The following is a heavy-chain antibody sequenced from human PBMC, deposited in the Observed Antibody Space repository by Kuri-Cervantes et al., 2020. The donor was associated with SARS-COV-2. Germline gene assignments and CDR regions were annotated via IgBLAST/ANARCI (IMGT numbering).Heavy chain of an antibody. D-gene: IGHD2-21*01. Sequence: GESLKISCAASGFNFSRTDVHWARQAPGKGLEWVAVISHDGKNKKCIASGKGRFTISRDNSQNTLYLHMKSLRSEDTAMYYCAKDRVGVQDFWGQGTLVTVSS. CDR1: GFNFSRTD. V-gene: IGHV3-30*18. J-gene: IGHJ4*02. CDR2: ISHDGKNK. CDR3: AKDRVGVQDF.